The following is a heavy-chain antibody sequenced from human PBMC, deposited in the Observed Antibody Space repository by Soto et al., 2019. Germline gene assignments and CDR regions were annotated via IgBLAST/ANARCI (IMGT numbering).Heavy chain of an antibody. CDR1: GFTFGTTD. Sequence: QLLQSGGGLVQPGGSLTLSCAASGFTFGTTDMSWVRQAPGEGLEWVSTIDGSGGITYYEDSVKGRFTISRDNSRNTVYLPMNSLRGDDSALYYCVKNSGWFNTWGHGALDTVSS. J-gene: IGHJ5*01. V-gene: IGHV3-23*01. CDR2: IDGSGGIT. CDR3: VKNSGWFNT. D-gene: IGHD3-10*01.